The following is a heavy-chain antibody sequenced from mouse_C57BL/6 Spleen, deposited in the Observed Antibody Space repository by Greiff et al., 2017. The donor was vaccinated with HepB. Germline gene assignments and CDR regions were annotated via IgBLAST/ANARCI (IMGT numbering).Heavy chain of an antibody. D-gene: IGHD4-1*01. CDR1: GYSFTDYN. CDR3: ARKKLTGTEGYYFDY. Sequence: VQLQQSGPELVKPGASVKISCKASGYSFTDYNMNWVKQSNGKSLEWIGVINPNYGTTSSNQKFKGKATLTVDQSSSTAYMQLTSLTSEDSAVYYWARKKLTGTEGYYFDYWGQGTTLTVSS. J-gene: IGHJ2*01. CDR2: INPNYGTT. V-gene: IGHV1-39*01.